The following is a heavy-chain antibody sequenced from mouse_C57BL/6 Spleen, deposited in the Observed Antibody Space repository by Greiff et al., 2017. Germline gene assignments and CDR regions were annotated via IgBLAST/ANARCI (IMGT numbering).Heavy chain of an antibody. CDR1: GYTFTSYG. V-gene: IGHV1-81*01. J-gene: IGHJ2*01. Sequence: VQLQHSGAELARPGASVKLSCKASGYTFTSYGISWVKQRTGQGLEWIGEIYPRSGNTYYNEKFKGKATLTADKSSSTAYMELRSLTSEDSAVYFCAREGTTVVANYFDYWGQGTTLTVSS. CDR2: IYPRSGNT. D-gene: IGHD1-1*01. CDR3: AREGTTVVANYFDY.